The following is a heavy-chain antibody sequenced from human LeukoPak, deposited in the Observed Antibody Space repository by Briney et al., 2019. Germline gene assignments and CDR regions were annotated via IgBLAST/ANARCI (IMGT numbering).Heavy chain of an antibody. J-gene: IGHJ4*02. CDR3: AKGPFDY. Sequence: PGGSLRLSCAASGFTFSSYGMHWVRQAPGKGLEWVAVMSYDGSNKYYADSVKGRFTISRDNSKNTLYLQMNSLRAEDTAVYYCAKGPFDYWGQGTLVTVSS. V-gene: IGHV3-30*18. CDR2: MSYDGSNK. CDR1: GFTFSSYG.